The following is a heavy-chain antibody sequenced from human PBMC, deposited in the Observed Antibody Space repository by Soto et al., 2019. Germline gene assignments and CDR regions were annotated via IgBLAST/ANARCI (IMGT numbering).Heavy chain of an antibody. D-gene: IGHD3-10*01. CDR2: IIPIFGTA. CDR1: GGTFSSYA. V-gene: IGHV1-69*12. J-gene: IGHJ6*02. CDR3: ARGHYYYGSGSYPHYYYYGMDV. Sequence: QVQLVQSGAEVKKPGSSVKVSCKASGGTFSSYAISWVRQAPGQGLEWMGGIIPIFGTANYAQKFQGRVTITADASPRTAYMELSSLRSEDTAVYYCARGHYYYGSGSYPHYYYYGMDVWGQGTTVTVSS.